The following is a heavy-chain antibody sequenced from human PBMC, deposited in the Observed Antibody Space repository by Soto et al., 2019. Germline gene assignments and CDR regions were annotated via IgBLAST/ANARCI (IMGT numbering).Heavy chain of an antibody. D-gene: IGHD4-17*01. J-gene: IGHJ4*02. CDR3: ARAAYGGIADFGY. Sequence: QVQLVESGGGVVQPGRSLRLSCAASGFTFSSYGMHWVHQAPGKGLEWVAVIWYDGSNKYYADSVKGRFTISRDNSKNTLYLQMNSLRAEDTAVYYCARAAYGGIADFGYWGQGTLVTVSS. V-gene: IGHV3-33*01. CDR2: IWYDGSNK. CDR1: GFTFSSYG.